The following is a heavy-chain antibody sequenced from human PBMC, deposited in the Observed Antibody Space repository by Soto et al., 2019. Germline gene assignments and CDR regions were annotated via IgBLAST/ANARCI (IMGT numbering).Heavy chain of an antibody. D-gene: IGHD3-10*01. V-gene: IGHV1-18*01. CDR1: GYTFPNYG. J-gene: IGHJ4*02. Sequence: ASVKFSCKASGYTFPNYGITWVRQAPGQGLEWMGWISAYKTNIKYAQKFQGRVTLTTDTSTSTAYMELRSLRSDDTAIYYCARDLDGSGAYYTDFWGQGTLVTVSS. CDR3: ARDLDGSGAYYTDF. CDR2: ISAYKTNI.